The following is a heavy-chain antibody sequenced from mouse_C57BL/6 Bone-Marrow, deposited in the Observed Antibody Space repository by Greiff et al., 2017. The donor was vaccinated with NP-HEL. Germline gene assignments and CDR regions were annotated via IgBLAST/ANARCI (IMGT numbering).Heavy chain of an antibody. CDR1: GYTFTDYY. V-gene: IGHV1-26*01. CDR2: INPNNGGT. CDR3: ARDGYYSSWYFDV. J-gene: IGHJ1*03. D-gene: IGHD2-3*01. Sequence: VQLQQSGPELVKPGASVKISSKASGYTFTDYYMNWVKQSHGKSLEWIGDINPNNGGTSYNQKFKGKATLTVDKSSSTAYMELRSLTSEDSAVYYCARDGYYSSWYFDVWGTGTTVTVSS.